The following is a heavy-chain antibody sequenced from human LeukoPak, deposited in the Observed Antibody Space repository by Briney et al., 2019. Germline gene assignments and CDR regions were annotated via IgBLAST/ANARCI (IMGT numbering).Heavy chain of an antibody. D-gene: IGHD4-17*01. CDR2: ISGGGGST. J-gene: IGHJ4*02. CDR3: VKLYNDYGDENFDY. CDR1: GSTFSSYV. Sequence: GGSLRLSCAASGSTFSSYVMSWVRQSPGKGLEWVSAISGGGGSTYYADSVRGRFTFSRDTSKNTLYLQMNSLRAEDTAVYYCVKLYNDYGDENFDYWGQGTLVTVSS. V-gene: IGHV3-23*01.